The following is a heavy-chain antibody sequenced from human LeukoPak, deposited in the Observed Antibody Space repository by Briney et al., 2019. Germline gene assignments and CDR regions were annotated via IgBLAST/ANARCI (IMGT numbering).Heavy chain of an antibody. CDR2: IIPIFGTA. CDR3: AGTPIVVVPAALPY. CDR1: GGTFSSYA. J-gene: IGHJ4*02. V-gene: IGHV1-69*06. Sequence: ASVNVSFKASGGTFSSYAISWVRQAPGQGLEWMGRIIPIFGTANYAQKFQGRVTITADKSTSTAYMELSSLRSEDTAVYYCAGTPIVVVPAALPYWGQGTLVTVSS. D-gene: IGHD2-2*01.